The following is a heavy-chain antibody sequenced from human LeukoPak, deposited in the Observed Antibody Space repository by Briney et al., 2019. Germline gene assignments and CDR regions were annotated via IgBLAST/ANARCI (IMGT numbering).Heavy chain of an antibody. Sequence: GGSLRLSCVGSRFTFRSHAMSWVRQAPEKGLEFVSGIYENGGTTYYADSVKGRFSISRDNSKNTLYLQMDSLRGEDTAVYYCAKDFRIGYSAHFDYWGQGALVTVSS. V-gene: IGHV3-23*01. CDR1: RFTFRSHA. J-gene: IGHJ4*02. D-gene: IGHD2-21*01. CDR2: IYENGGTT. CDR3: AKDFRIGYSAHFDY.